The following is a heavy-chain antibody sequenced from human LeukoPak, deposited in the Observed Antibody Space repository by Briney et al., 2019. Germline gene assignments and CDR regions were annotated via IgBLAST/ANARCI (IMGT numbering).Heavy chain of an antibody. CDR2: INHSGST. CDR1: GGSFSGYY. Sequence: PSETLSLTCAVYGGSFSGYYWSWIRQPPGKGLEWIGEINHSGSTNYNPSLKSRVTISVDTSKNQFSLKLSSVTAADTAVYYCARDDYGSGSYLFYWGQGTLVTVSS. J-gene: IGHJ4*02. D-gene: IGHD3-10*01. V-gene: IGHV4-34*01. CDR3: ARDDYGSGSYLFY.